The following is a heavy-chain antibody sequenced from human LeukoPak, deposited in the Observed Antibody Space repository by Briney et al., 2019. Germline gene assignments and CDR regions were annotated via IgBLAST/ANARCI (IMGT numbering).Heavy chain of an antibody. J-gene: IGHJ4*02. D-gene: IGHD3-22*01. CDR2: IYYSGST. CDR1: GASINSGSNY. Sequence: PSETLSLTCRVSGASINSGSNYWGWIRQPPGKGLEWIGSIYYSGSTYYNPSLKSRVTISVDTSKNQFSLKLSSVTAADTAVYYCAREVDSSGYYPDYWGQGTLVTVSS. V-gene: IGHV4-39*07. CDR3: AREVDSSGYYPDY.